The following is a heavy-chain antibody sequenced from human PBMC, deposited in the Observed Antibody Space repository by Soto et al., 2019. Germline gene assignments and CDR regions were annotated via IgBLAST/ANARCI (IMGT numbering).Heavy chain of an antibody. D-gene: IGHD4-17*01. CDR2: IYWNDDK. Sequence: QITLKESGPTLVQPTQTLTLTCTFSGFSLSTSGVGVGWIRQPPGKALEWLALIYWNDDKRYSPSLKRRLTITKDTSKNQVVLTMTNMDPVDTATYYCAHRSTYGCEYYFPSWGQGNLLTVFS. J-gene: IGHJ4*02. CDR3: AHRSTYGCEYYFPS. CDR1: GFSLSTSGVG. V-gene: IGHV2-5*01.